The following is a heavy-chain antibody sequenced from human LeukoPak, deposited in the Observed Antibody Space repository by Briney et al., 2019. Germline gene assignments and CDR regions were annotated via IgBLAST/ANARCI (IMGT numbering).Heavy chain of an antibody. D-gene: IGHD1-20*01. J-gene: IGHJ4*02. Sequence: GGSLRLSCAASGFTFSSYAMSWVRQAPGKGLEWVSAISGSGGRTYYADSVKGRFTISRDNSKNTLYLQMNSLRAEDTAVYYCADLTGTTSGLDYWGQGTLVTVSS. CDR2: ISGSGGRT. CDR3: ADLTGTTSGLDY. V-gene: IGHV3-23*01. CDR1: GFTFSSYA.